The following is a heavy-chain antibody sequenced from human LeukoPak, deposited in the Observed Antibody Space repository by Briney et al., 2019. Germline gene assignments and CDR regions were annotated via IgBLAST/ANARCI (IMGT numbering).Heavy chain of an antibody. V-gene: IGHV3-7*01. CDR1: GFTFSNFW. CDR2: IKQDGSEK. Sequence: GGSLRLSCAASGFTFSNFWMAWVRQVPGKGLEWVANIKQDGSEKYYVDSVRGRFTISRDNAKDSLFLQMNSLRAEDTAVYYCARDPYSSSDYYYYMDVWGKGTTVTVSS. CDR3: ARDPYSSSDYYYYMDV. J-gene: IGHJ6*03. D-gene: IGHD6-6*01.